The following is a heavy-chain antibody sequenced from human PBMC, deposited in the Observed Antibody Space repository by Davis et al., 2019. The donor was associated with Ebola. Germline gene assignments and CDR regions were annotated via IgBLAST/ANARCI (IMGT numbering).Heavy chain of an antibody. D-gene: IGHD1-1*01. CDR3: ARALHDEVLDY. V-gene: IGHV3-23*01. Sequence: GESLKISCAASGFTFTTYAMNWVRQAPGKGLEWVAAISANRRSAYYADSVRGRFTISRDNSENVLYLQMDSLRPDDTAIYFCARALHDEVLDYWGQGTPVTVSS. J-gene: IGHJ4*02. CDR2: ISANRRSA. CDR1: GFTFTTYA.